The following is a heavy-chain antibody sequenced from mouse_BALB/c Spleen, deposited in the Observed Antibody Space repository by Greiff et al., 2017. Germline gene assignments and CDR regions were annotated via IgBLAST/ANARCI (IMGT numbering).Heavy chain of an antibody. CDR3: TRDQASYYYGSSPYYAVDY. J-gene: IGHJ4*01. V-gene: IGHV5-6-4*01. CDR2: ISSGGSYT. Sequence: EVQVVESGGGLVKPGGSLKLSCAASGFTFSSYTMSWVRQTPEKRLEWVATISSGGSYTYYPDSVKGRFTISRDNAKNTLYLQMSSLKSEDTAMYYCTRDQASYYYGSSPYYAVDYWGQGTSVTVSS. CDR1: GFTFSSYT. D-gene: IGHD1-1*01.